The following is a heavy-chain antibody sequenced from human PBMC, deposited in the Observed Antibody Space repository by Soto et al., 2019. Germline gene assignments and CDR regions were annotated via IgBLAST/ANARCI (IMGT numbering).Heavy chain of an antibody. CDR2: LIYSGST. CDR3: VAQMVVLDYFDY. D-gene: IGHD3-22*01. V-gene: IGHV4-39*01. CDR1: GDSISRSTCR. J-gene: IGHJ4*02. Sequence: SETLSLTCTVSGDSISRSTCRWGWIRQPPGKGLEWVASLIYSGSTYYNPSLKSRVTISVDTSKNQVSLKVRSVTAADTAVYYCVAQMVVLDYFDYCGQGTLVTVPQ.